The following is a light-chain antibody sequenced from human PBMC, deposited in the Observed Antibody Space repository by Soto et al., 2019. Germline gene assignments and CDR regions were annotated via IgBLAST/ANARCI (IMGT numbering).Light chain of an antibody. CDR2: AAS. CDR3: QQSYSRPLS. J-gene: IGKJ4*01. Sequence: DIQMTQSPSSLSASVGVRVTITCRASQSITNYLNWYEQKVGKAPQLLIYAASTLQSGVPSRFSSIGSGTDFTLTINNLQPEDFATYYCQQSYSRPLSFGGGTKVE. CDR1: QSITNY. V-gene: IGKV1-39*01.